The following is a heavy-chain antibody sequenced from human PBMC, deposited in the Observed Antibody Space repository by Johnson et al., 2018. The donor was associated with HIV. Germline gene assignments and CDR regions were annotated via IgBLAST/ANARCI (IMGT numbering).Heavy chain of an antibody. J-gene: IGHJ3*02. V-gene: IGHV3-7*01. CDR1: RFTLRRFW. CDR3: ARDRPYYYDSSGLAPHDAFDI. Sequence: EVLLLESGGGLVQPGGSLRLSCAASRFTLRRFWMNWVRQAPRKGLEWVANIKEDGSEKYYVDSVKGRFTISRDNAKNSLYLQMKSLRAEDTAVYYCARDRPYYYDSSGLAPHDAFDIWGQGTMITVSS. CDR2: IKEDGSEK. D-gene: IGHD3-22*01.